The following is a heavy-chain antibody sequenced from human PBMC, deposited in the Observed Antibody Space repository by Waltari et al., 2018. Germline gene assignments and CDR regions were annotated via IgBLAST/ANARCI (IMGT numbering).Heavy chain of an antibody. Sequence: QVQLQESGPGLVKPSETLSLTCTVSGYSISSGYYWGWIRQPPGKGLEWIGSIYHSGSTSYNPSLKSRVTISVDTSKNQFSLKLSSVTAADTAVYYCAREVYSYGSGVGEFDYWGQGTLVTVSS. CDR1: GYSISSGYY. CDR2: IYHSGST. CDR3: AREVYSYGSGVGEFDY. V-gene: IGHV4-38-2*02. J-gene: IGHJ4*02. D-gene: IGHD5-18*01.